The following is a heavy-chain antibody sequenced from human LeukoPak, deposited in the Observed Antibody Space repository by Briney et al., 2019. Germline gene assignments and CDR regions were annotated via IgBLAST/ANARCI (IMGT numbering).Heavy chain of an antibody. CDR1: GFSFTTYW. Sequence: GGSLRLSCAASGFSFTTYWMHWVRQAPGKGLVWVSHINPDGSSSTYADSVKGRFTISRDNAKNTLYLQMNSLRVEDTAVYYCATSQSSVAGIVADWGQGTLVTVSS. V-gene: IGHV3-74*01. D-gene: IGHD6-19*01. J-gene: IGHJ4*02. CDR2: INPDGSSS. CDR3: ATSQSSVAGIVAD.